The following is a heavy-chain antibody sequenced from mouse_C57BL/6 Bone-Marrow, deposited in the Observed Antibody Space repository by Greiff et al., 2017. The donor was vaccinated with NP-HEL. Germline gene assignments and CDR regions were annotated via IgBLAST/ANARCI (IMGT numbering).Heavy chain of an antibody. CDR2: IYPGSGST. J-gene: IGHJ3*01. V-gene: IGHV1-55*01. D-gene: IGHD2-4*01. CDR1: GYTFTSYW. CDR3: ASPLYDYDSGWFAY. Sequence: QVQLQQPGAELVKPGASVKMSCKASGYTFTSYWITWVKQRPGQGLEWIGDIYPGSGSTNYNEKFKSKATLTVDTSSSTAYMQLSSLTSEDSAVYYCASPLYDYDSGWFAYWGQGTLVTVSA.